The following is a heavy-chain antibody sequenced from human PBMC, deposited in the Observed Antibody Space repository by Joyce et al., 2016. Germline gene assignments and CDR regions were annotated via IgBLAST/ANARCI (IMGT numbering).Heavy chain of an antibody. Sequence: QVQLQQWGAGLLRPSETLSLTCIIHNGSFGGYYWNWLRQSPGKGLDWIGEIHDGGTTNYNPSLKSRLTISVDASKTQFSQKLNSLAAADTAVYYCARGGLRWFDSWGQGALVTVSS. D-gene: IGHD5/OR15-5a*01. J-gene: IGHJ5*02. CDR3: ARGGLRWFDS. V-gene: IGHV4-34*01. CDR1: NGSFGGYY. CDR2: IHDGGTT.